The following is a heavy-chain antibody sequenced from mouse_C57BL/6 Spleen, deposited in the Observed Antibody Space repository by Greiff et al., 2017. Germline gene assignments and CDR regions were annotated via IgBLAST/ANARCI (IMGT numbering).Heavy chain of an antibody. Sequence: EVQLQQSGPELVKPGASVKISCKASGYTFTDYYMNWVKQSHGKSLEWIGDINPNNGGTSYNQKFKGKATLTVDKSSSTAYMELRSLTSEDSAVYYCARIYYNYDGRFAYWGQGTLVTVSA. J-gene: IGHJ3*01. CDR1: GYTFTDYY. CDR3: ARIYYNYDGRFAY. CDR2: INPNNGGT. D-gene: IGHD2-4*01. V-gene: IGHV1-26*01.